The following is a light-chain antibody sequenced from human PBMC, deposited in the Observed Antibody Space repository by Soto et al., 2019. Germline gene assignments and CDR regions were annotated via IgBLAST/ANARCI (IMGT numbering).Light chain of an antibody. Sequence: QSALTQPASVSGSPGQSIAISCTGSSSDVADYKFVSWYQQHPGKAPKLMIYDVSSRPSGVSNRFSGSKSGNTASLTISGLQDEDEADYYCDSYTSSGTYVFGSGTKVTVL. J-gene: IGLJ1*01. CDR2: DVS. CDR1: SSDVADYKF. V-gene: IGLV2-14*01. CDR3: DSYTSSGTYV.